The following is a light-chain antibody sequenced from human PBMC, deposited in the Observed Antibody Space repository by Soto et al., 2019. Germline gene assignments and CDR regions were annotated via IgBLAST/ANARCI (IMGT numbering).Light chain of an antibody. CDR1: SSNIGAGYD. CDR2: GNS. CDR3: QSYDSSLSVVV. V-gene: IGLV1-40*01. Sequence: VLTQPPSVSGAPGQRVTISCTGSSSNIGAGYDVHWYQQLPGTAPKLLIYGNSNRPSGVPDRFSGSKSGTSASLAITGLQAEDEADYYCQSYDSSLSVVVFGGGTKLTVL. J-gene: IGLJ2*01.